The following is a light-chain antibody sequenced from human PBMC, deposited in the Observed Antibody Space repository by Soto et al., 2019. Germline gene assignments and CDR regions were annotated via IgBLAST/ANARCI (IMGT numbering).Light chain of an antibody. CDR1: SSNIGAGYD. CDR2: GNS. CDR3: QSYDSSLSVVV. V-gene: IGLV1-40*01. Sequence: VLTQPPSVSGAPGQRVTISCTGSSSNIGAGYDVHWYQQLPGTAPKLLIYGNSNRPSGVPDRFSGSKSGTSASLAITGLQAEDEADYYCQSYDSSLSVVVFGGGTKLTVL. J-gene: IGLJ2*01.